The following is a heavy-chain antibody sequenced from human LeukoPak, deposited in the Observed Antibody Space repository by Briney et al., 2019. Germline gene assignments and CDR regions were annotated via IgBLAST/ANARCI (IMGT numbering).Heavy chain of an antibody. D-gene: IGHD3-22*01. V-gene: IGHV1-8*01. Sequence: ASVKVSCKASGYTFTSYDINWVRQAPGQGLEWMGWMNPNSGNTGYAQKFQGRVTMTRNTSISTAYMELSSLRSEDTAVYYCARCSEYYDSSGRYDYWGQGTLVTVSS. J-gene: IGHJ4*02. CDR1: GYTFTSYD. CDR2: MNPNSGNT. CDR3: ARCSEYYDSSGRYDY.